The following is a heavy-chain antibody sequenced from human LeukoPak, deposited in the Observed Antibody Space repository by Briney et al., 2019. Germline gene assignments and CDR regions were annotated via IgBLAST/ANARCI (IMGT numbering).Heavy chain of an antibody. D-gene: IGHD4-17*01. CDR3: ARGLYDYGDYVDY. CDR2: IKQDGSEK. J-gene: IGHJ4*02. Sequence: GGSLRLSCAASGFTFSDYYMSWVRQAPGKGLEWVANIKQDGSEKYYVDSVKGRFTISRDNAKNSLYLQMNSLRAEDTAVYYCARGLYDYGDYVDYWGKGTLVTVSS. CDR1: GFTFSDYY. V-gene: IGHV3-7*01.